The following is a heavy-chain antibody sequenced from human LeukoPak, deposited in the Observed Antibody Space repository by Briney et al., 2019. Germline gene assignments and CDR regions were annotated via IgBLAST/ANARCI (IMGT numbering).Heavy chain of an antibody. CDR2: ISYDGSNK. Sequence: QPGGSLRLSCAASGFTFSSCGMHWVRQAPGKGLEWVAVISYDGSNKYYADSVKGRFTISRDNSKNTLYLQMNSLRAEDTAVYYCAKAVGGDPAEYFQHWGQGTLVTVSS. CDR1: GFTFSSCG. V-gene: IGHV3-30*18. J-gene: IGHJ1*01. CDR3: AKAVGGDPAEYFQH. D-gene: IGHD2-21*02.